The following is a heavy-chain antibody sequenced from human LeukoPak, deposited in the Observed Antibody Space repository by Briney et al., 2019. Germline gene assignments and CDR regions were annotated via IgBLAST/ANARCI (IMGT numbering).Heavy chain of an antibody. V-gene: IGHV3-23*01. J-gene: IGHJ4*02. CDR3: AKDGTLVVPAAIQGPEGNFDY. Sequence: GGSLRLSCAASGFTFSSYAMSWVRKAPGKGLEWVSAISGSGGSTYYADSVKGRFTISRDNSKNTLYLQMNSLRAEDTAVYYCAKDGTLVVPAAIQGPEGNFDYWGQGTLVTVSS. CDR2: ISGSGGST. CDR1: GFTFSSYA. D-gene: IGHD2-2*02.